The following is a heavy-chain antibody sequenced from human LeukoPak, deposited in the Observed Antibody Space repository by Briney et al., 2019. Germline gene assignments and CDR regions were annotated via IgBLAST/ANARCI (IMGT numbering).Heavy chain of an antibody. D-gene: IGHD4-17*01. Sequence: GGSLRLSCAASGFTFSTYAMSWVRQAPGKGLEWVSIVSGGGVNTYYVDSVKGRFTISRDNSKNTLFLQMNSLRVDDTAVYYCAKGHTDYGTGFDLWGQGTLVIVSS. CDR2: VSGGGVNT. CDR3: AKGHTDYGTGFDL. V-gene: IGHV3-23*01. CDR1: GFTFSTYA. J-gene: IGHJ4*02.